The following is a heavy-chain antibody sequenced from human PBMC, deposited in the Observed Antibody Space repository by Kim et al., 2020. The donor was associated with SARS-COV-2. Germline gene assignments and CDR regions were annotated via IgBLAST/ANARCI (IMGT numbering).Heavy chain of an antibody. CDR1: GYTLTELS. CDR3: ATDRGYGSGWRDAFDI. CDR2: FDPEDGET. Sequence: ASVKVSCQVSGYTLTELSMHWVRQAPGKGLEWMGGFDPEDGETIYAQKFQGRVTMTEDTSTDTAYMELSSLRSEDTAVYYCATDRGYGSGWRDAFDIWGQGTMVTVSS. J-gene: IGHJ3*02. D-gene: IGHD6-19*01. V-gene: IGHV1-24*01.